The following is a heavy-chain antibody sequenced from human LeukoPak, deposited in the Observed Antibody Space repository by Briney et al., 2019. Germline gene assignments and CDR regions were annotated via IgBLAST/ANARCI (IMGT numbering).Heavy chain of an antibody. CDR3: ARGYSSGWYGNYFDY. CDR2: IYYSGST. CDR1: GGSVSSSYY. D-gene: IGHD6-19*01. V-gene: IGHV4-39*01. Sequence: SETLSLTCTVSGGSVSSSYYWGWIRQPPGKGLEWIGSIYYSGSTYYNPSLKSRVTISVDTSKNQFSLKLSSVTAADTAVYYCARGYSSGWYGNYFDYWGQGTLVTVSS. J-gene: IGHJ4*02.